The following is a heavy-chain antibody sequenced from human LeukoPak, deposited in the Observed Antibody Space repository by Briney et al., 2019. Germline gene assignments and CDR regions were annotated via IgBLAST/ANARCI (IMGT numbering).Heavy chain of an antibody. D-gene: IGHD3-10*01. J-gene: IGHJ4*02. CDR3: AGGGDYYGSGSYYQNDYFDY. V-gene: IGHV1-46*03. Sequence: GASVKVSCKASGYTFTSYYMHWVRQAPGQGLEWMGIINPSGGSTSYAQKFQGRVTMTRDTSTSTVYMELSSLRSEDTAVYYCAGGGDYYGSGSYYQNDYFDYWGQGTLVTVSS. CDR2: INPSGGST. CDR1: GYTFTSYY.